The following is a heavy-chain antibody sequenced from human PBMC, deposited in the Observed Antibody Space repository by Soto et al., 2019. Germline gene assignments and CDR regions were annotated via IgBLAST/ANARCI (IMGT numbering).Heavy chain of an antibody. D-gene: IGHD2-15*01. CDR1: GYIFTSYY. CDR3: SIVYRVQPAPPAH. CDR2: INPFDGSR. V-gene: IGHV1-46*03. Sequence: ASVKVSCKASGYIFTSYYIHWVRQAPGQGLEWMGWINPFDGSRMFAQSFQGRVTMTRDTSMSTVYMEVSSLRSEDTAVYYCSIVYRVQPAPPAHRGQGTPVTGSS. J-gene: IGHJ1*01.